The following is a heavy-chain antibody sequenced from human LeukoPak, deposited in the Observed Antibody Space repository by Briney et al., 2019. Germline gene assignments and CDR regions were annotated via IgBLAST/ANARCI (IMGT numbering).Heavy chain of an antibody. CDR2: IYYSGST. D-gene: IGHD6-19*01. J-gene: IGHJ4*02. CDR1: GGSISSSSYY. V-gene: IGHV4-39*01. CDR3: ARAGGSGFHFDY. Sequence: PSETLSLTCTVSGGSISSSSYYWGWIRQPPGKGLEWIGSIYYSGSTYYNPSLKSRVTISVDTSKNQFSLKLSSVTAADTAVYYCARAGGSGFHFDYWGRGTLVTVSS.